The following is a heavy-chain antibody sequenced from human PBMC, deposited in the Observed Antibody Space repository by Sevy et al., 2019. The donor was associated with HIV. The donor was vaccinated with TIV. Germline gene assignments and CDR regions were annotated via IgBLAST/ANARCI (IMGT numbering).Heavy chain of an antibody. J-gene: IGHJ5*02. V-gene: IGHV2-5*02. CDR1: GFLLSTSGVG. Sequence: SGPTLVKPTQTLTLTCTFSGFLLSTSGVGVGWIRQPPGKALEWLALIYWDDDKCYSPSLKSRLTITKDTSKNQVVLTMTNMDPVDTATYYCVHRPENYDILTGYLPNWFDPWGQGTLVTVSS. D-gene: IGHD3-9*01. CDR3: VHRPENYDILTGYLPNWFDP. CDR2: IYWDDDK.